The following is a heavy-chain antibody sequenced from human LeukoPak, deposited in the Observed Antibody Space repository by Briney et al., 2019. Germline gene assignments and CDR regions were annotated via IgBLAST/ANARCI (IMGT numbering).Heavy chain of an antibody. Sequence: GESLKISCKGSGYSFTSYWTGWVRQVPGKGLEWMGIIYPGDSDTRYSPSFQGQVTISADKSISTAYLQWSSLKASDTAMYYCARLAYCGGDCYSNFDYWGQGTLVTVSS. CDR3: ARLAYCGGDCYSNFDY. J-gene: IGHJ4*02. CDR2: IYPGDSDT. D-gene: IGHD2-21*02. CDR1: GYSFTSYW. V-gene: IGHV5-51*01.